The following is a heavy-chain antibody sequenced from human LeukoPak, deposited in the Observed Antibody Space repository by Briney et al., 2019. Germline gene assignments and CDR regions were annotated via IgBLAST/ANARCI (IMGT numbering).Heavy chain of an antibody. Sequence: GGSLRLSCAASGFTVSSNYMSWVRQAPGKGLEWVSFIYSGGSTYYADSVKGRFTISRDNSKNTLYLQMNSLRAEDTAVYYCARDLYPGDDYVWGSYRYTPTFDYWGQGTLVTVSS. CDR2: IYSGGST. V-gene: IGHV3-66*01. CDR3: ARDLYPGDDYVWGSYRYTPTFDY. J-gene: IGHJ4*02. CDR1: GFTVSSNY. D-gene: IGHD3-16*02.